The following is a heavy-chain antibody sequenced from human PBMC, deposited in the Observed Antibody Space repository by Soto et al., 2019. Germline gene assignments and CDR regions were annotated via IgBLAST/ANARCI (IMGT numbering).Heavy chain of an antibody. CDR2: IYASDST. V-gene: IGHV3-53*01. CDR1: GLTVSSYA. J-gene: IGHJ6*02. Sequence: EVQLVESGGGLIQPGGSLRLSCAVSGLTVSSYAMSWVRQALGEGLEWVSVIYASDSTHYADSVKGRFTISRDNSKNTLFLQMNSLRAEDTAVYYCAKGWMDVWGQGTTVTVS. CDR3: AKGWMDV.